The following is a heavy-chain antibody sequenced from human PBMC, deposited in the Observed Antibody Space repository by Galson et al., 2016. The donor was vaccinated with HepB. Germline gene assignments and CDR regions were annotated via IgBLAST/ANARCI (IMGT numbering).Heavy chain of an antibody. CDR2: VTWNGTP. CDR1: GFTFDDYT. CDR3: VKESQVGSKSYGPRFDL. J-gene: IGHJ5*02. D-gene: IGHD3-16*01. Sequence: SLRLSCAASGFTFDDYTMHWVRQAPGKGLEWVSLVTWNGTPYYADSVKGRFTISRDNNKNSQYLKMNTLRIEDAAVYYCVKESQVGSKSYGPRFDLWGQGTLVTVSS. V-gene: IGHV3-43*01.